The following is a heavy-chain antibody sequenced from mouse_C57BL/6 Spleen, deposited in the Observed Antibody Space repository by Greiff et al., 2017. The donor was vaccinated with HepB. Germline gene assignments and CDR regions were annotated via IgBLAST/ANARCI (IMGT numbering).Heavy chain of an antibody. Sequence: VQLQQPGAELVKPGASVKLSCKASGYTFTSYWMHWVKQRPGQGLEWIGMIHPNSGSTNYNEKFKSKATLTVDKSSSTAYMQLSSLTSEDSAVYYCARSNYGSPYYYAMDYWGQGTSVTVSS. D-gene: IGHD1-1*01. J-gene: IGHJ4*01. CDR2: IHPNSGST. CDR3: ARSNYGSPYYYAMDY. V-gene: IGHV1-64*01. CDR1: GYTFTSYW.